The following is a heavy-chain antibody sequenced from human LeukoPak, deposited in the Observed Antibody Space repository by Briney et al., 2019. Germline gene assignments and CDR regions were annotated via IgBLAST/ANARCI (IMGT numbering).Heavy chain of an antibody. CDR1: GGSISSYY. Sequence: SETLSLTCTVSGGSISSYYWSWIRQPPGKGLEWIGYIYYSGSTNYNPSLKSRVTISVDTSKNQFSLKLSSVTAADTAVYYCASWPLGGGLVEHDAFDIWGQGTMVTVSS. CDR2: IYYSGST. CDR3: ASWPLGGGLVEHDAFDI. J-gene: IGHJ3*02. D-gene: IGHD1/OR15-1a*01. V-gene: IGHV4-59*08.